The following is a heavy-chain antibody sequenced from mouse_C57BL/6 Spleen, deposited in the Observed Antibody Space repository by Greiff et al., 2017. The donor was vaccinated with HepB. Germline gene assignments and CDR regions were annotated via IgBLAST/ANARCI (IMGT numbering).Heavy chain of an antibody. Sequence: EVQLVESGEGLVKPGGSLKLSCAASGFTFSSYAMSWVRQTPEKRLEWVAYISSGGDYIYYADTVKGRFTISRDNASNTLYLQMSSLKSEDTAMYYCTRAKLTGYYFDYWGQGTTLTVSS. J-gene: IGHJ2*01. CDR3: TRAKLTGYYFDY. V-gene: IGHV5-9-1*02. D-gene: IGHD4-1*01. CDR2: ISSGGDYI. CDR1: GFTFSSYA.